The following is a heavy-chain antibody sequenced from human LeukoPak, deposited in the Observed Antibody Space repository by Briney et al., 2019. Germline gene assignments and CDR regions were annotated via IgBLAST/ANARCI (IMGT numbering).Heavy chain of an antibody. D-gene: IGHD1-26*01. CDR1: GGSISRYY. Sequence: SETLSLTCTVSGGSISRYYWSWIRKPPGKGLEWIAYIYYSGSTYYNPSLKSRVTMSVDTSKNQFSLKLSSVTAADTAVYYCGRDWELDPHVFDYWGQGTLVTVSS. CDR2: IYYSGST. CDR3: GRDWELDPHVFDY. V-gene: IGHV4-59*01. J-gene: IGHJ4*02.